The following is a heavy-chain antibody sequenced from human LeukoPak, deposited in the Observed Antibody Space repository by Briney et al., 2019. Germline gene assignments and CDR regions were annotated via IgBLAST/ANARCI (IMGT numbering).Heavy chain of an antibody. D-gene: IGHD6-19*01. J-gene: IGHJ4*02. CDR1: GFTFGSYS. CDR3: ARDPYGSGWYGNY. Sequence: GGSLRLSCAASGFTFGSYSMNWVRQAPGKGLEWVSYISSSSNNIYYVDSVKGRFTISRDNAKNSLYLQINSLRAEDTAVYYCARDPYGSGWYGNYWGQGTLVTVSS. CDR2: ISSSSNNI. V-gene: IGHV3-48*01.